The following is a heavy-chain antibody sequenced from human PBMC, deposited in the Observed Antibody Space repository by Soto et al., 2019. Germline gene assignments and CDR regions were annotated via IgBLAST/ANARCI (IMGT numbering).Heavy chain of an antibody. V-gene: IGHV3-73*01. D-gene: IGHD2-21*02. J-gene: IGHJ5*02. CDR1: GGSVSSGSY. Sequence: ETLSLTCTVSGGSVSSGSYYWSWIRQPPGKGLEWVGRIRSKVNSYATTYAASVKGRFIISRDDSKNTAYLQMNSLKSDDTAVYYCTRPEAYCGGGCPKFDWFDPWSQGSLVTVSS. CDR2: IRSKVNSYAT. CDR3: TRPEAYCGGGCPKFDWFDP.